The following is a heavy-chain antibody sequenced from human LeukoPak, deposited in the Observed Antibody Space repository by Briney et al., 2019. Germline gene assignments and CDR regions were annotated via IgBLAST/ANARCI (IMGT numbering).Heavy chain of an antibody. CDR2: IYSSGTT. J-gene: IGHJ4*02. CDR1: GGSISSYY. V-gene: IGHV4-4*07. Sequence: SETLSLTCTVSGGSISSYYWGWIRQPAGKGLEWIGRIYSSGTTNYNPSLKSRVTMSVDTSKNQFSLKLSSVTAADTALYYCARSSTSSSYYFDYWGQGTLVTVSS. D-gene: IGHD6-6*01. CDR3: ARSSTSSSYYFDY.